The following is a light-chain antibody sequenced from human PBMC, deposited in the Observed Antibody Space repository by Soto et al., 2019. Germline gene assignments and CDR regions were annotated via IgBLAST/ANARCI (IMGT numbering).Light chain of an antibody. CDR1: QSVSNN. CDR2: GTS. V-gene: IGKV3-15*01. Sequence: EIVMTQSPATLSVSPGERATLSCRASQSVSNNYLAWYQQKPGQAPRLIIYGTSTRATGIPARFSGSGSGTDFTLTISSLQSEDFAIYYCQQYNKWPQFGGGTKVDIK. J-gene: IGKJ4*02. CDR3: QQYNKWPQ.